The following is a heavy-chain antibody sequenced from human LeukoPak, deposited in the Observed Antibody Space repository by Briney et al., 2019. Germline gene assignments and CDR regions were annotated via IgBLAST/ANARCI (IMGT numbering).Heavy chain of an antibody. D-gene: IGHD1-26*01. J-gene: IGHJ4*02. CDR1: GFTFSNYA. CDR2: ISGSGGST. Sequence: PGGSLKLSCVGSGFTFSNYAMSWVRQAPGKGLEWVSAISGSGGSTYYADSVKGRFTISRDNSKNTLYLQMNSLRAEDTAVYYCAKTNGGIVGAYYFDYWGQGTLVTVSS. CDR3: AKTNGGIVGAYYFDY. V-gene: IGHV3-23*01.